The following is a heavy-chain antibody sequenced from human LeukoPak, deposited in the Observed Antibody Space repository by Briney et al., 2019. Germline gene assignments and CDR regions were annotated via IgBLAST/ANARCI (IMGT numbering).Heavy chain of an antibody. CDR3: VRDGSGFYYYYYMDV. V-gene: IGHV3-21*01. J-gene: IGHJ6*03. CDR2: ISTVSTYT. D-gene: IGHD6-25*01. Sequence: PGGSLRLSCATSGFTFTDYFMTWVRQAPGKGLEWVSSISTVSTYTFYSDSVKGRFTISRDNRKNTLYLQMSSLSAEDTAVYYCVRDGSGFYYYYYMDVWGRGTAVTVSS. CDR1: GFTFTDYF.